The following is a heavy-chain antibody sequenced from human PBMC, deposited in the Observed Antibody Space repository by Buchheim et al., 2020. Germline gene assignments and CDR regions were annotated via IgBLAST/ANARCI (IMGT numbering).Heavy chain of an antibody. CDR2: MYFSGRT. J-gene: IGHJ6*02. V-gene: IGHV4-59*01. CDR3: ARDQVGSYGMDV. CDR1: GGSIRSDY. D-gene: IGHD1-26*01. Sequence: QVQLQESGPGLVKPSETLSLTCTVSGGSIRSDYWSWIRQPPGKGLEWIGNMYFSGRTNYNPSLKSRVPIPIDASKLQFSLKVNSVTAADTVVYFCARDQVGSYGMDVWGQGTT.